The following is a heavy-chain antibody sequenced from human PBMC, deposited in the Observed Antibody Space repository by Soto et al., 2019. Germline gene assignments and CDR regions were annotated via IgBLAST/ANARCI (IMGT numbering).Heavy chain of an antibody. J-gene: IGHJ4*02. Sequence: AASVKVSCKASGYTFTSYAMHWVRQAPGQRLEWMGWINAGNGNTKYSQKFQGRVTITRDTSASTAYMELSSLRSEDTAVYYCARDPPYGDFSYFDYWGQGTLVTVSS. V-gene: IGHV1-3*01. CDR2: INAGNGNT. CDR3: ARDPPYGDFSYFDY. D-gene: IGHD4-17*01. CDR1: GYTFTSYA.